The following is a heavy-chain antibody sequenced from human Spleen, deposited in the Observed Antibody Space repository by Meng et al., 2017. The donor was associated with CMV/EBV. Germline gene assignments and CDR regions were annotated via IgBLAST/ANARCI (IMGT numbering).Heavy chain of an antibody. V-gene: IGHV3-7*03. J-gene: IGHJ6*02. CDR1: GFTFSSYW. CDR3: ASPFYSQVGDGVDV. Sequence: GESLKISCAASGFTFSSYWMSWVRQAPGKGLEWVANIKQDGSEKYYADSVKGRFTISRDNSKNTLYLQMNSLRAEDTAIYFCASPFYSQVGDGVDVWGQGTTVTVSS. D-gene: IGHD4-11*01. CDR2: IKQDGSEK.